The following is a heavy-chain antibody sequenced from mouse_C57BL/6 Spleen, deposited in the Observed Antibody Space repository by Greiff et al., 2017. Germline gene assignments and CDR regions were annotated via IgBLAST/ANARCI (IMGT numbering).Heavy chain of an antibody. Sequence: QVQLQQPGAELVKPGASVKVSCKASGYTFTSYWMHWVKQRPGQGLEWIGRIHPSDSDTNYNQKFKGKAPLTVDKSTSTAYMQPSSPSSEDSAVYYCAIGYDSSDGGGYRFCDVGGTGTTVTVSS. CDR3: AIGYDSSDGGGYRFCDV. J-gene: IGHJ1*03. CDR1: GYTFTSYW. V-gene: IGHV1-74*01. D-gene: IGHD1-1*01. CDR2: IHPSDSDT.